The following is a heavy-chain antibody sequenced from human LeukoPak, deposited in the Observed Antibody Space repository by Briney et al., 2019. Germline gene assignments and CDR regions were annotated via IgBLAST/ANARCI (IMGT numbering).Heavy chain of an antibody. CDR1: GYTFTSYG. CDR2: ISAYNGNT. CDR3: ARDFNVDTAMVTGY. D-gene: IGHD5-18*01. V-gene: IGHV1-18*01. Sequence: ASVKVSCKASGYTFTSYGISWVRQAPGQGLQWMGLISAYNGNTNYAQKLQGRVTMTTDTSTSTAYMELRSLRSDDTAVYYCARDFNVDTAMVTGYWGQGTLVTVSS. J-gene: IGHJ4*02.